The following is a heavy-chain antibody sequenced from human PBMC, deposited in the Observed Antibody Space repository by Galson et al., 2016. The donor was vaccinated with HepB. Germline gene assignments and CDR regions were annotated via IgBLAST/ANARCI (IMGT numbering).Heavy chain of an antibody. CDR1: GFTFSQRG. J-gene: IGHJ4*02. V-gene: IGHV3-30*18. CDR3: AKRHEYCPPVGCSVDS. D-gene: IGHD2/OR15-2a*01. Sequence: SLRLSCAASGFTFSQRGMHWVRQAPGKGLEWVAADSMDGRRKFCADSVKGRFTISRDNSNNMLFLQMNSLRVDDTAVYYCAKRHEYCPPVGCSVDSWGQGTLVSVSS. CDR2: DSMDGRRK.